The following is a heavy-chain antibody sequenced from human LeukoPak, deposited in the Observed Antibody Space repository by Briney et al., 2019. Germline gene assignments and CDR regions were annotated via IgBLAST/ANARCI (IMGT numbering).Heavy chain of an antibody. V-gene: IGHV3-21*01. CDR1: GFTFSSYS. CDR3: ARDYSSPGNFDY. J-gene: IGHJ4*02. Sequence: GGSLRLSCAASGFTFSSYSMNWVRQAPGKGLEWVSSISSSSSSYIYYADSVKGRFTISRDNAKNSLYLQMNSLRAEDTAVYYCARDYSSPGNFDYWGQGTLVTVSS. CDR2: ISSSSSSYI. D-gene: IGHD6-13*01.